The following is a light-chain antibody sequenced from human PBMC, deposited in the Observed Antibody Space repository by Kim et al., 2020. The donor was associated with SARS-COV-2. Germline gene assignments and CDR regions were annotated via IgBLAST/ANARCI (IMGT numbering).Light chain of an antibody. V-gene: IGLV2-14*04. CDR2: DVT. CDR1: SRDVGDYDF. J-gene: IGLJ1*01. CDR3: ISYSSNSVYV. Sequence: QSITISCTGASRDVGDYDFVSWYQQHPGKAPKLIIYDVTKRPPSGLSNRFSGSKSGNTASLTISGLQAEDEADYYCISYSSNSVYVFGTGTKVTVL.